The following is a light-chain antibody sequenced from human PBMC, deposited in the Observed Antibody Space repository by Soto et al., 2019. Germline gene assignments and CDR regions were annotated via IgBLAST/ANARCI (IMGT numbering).Light chain of an antibody. Sequence: QSALSQPPSVSGSPGQSITISCAGTSSDVGGYNYVSWYQQHPGQAPKLMISEVSNRPSGVSNRFSRSKSGNTSSLTISVLQAEDEADYYRSSYTGTSPLVFGGGTKLTVL. CDR1: SSDVGGYNY. V-gene: IGLV2-14*01. CDR2: EVS. CDR3: SSYTGTSPLV. J-gene: IGLJ3*02.